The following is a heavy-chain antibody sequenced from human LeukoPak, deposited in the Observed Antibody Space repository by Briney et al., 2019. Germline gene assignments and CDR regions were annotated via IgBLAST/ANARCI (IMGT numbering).Heavy chain of an antibody. CDR2: ISYDGSNK. Sequence: PGGSLRLSCAASGFTFSSYAMHWVRQAPGKGLEWVAVISYDGSNKYYADSVKGRFTISRDNSKNTLYPQMNSLRAEDTAVYYCARDISVAATGDYFDYWGQGTLVTVSS. V-gene: IGHV3-30-3*01. J-gene: IGHJ4*02. CDR3: ARDISVAATGDYFDY. CDR1: GFTFSSYA. D-gene: IGHD2-15*01.